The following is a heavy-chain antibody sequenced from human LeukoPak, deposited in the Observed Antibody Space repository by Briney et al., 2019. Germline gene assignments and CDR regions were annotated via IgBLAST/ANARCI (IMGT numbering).Heavy chain of an antibody. CDR2: IYYSGST. V-gene: IGHV4-59*12. CDR1: GGSISSYY. J-gene: IGHJ4*02. CDR3: ARDGVVVAVHFDY. D-gene: IGHD2-15*01. Sequence: PSETLSLTCTVSGGSISSYYWSWIRQPPGKGLEWIGYIYYSGSTNYNPSLKRRVTISVDTSKNQFSLKLSSVTAADTAVYYCARDGVVVAVHFDYWGQGTLVTVSS.